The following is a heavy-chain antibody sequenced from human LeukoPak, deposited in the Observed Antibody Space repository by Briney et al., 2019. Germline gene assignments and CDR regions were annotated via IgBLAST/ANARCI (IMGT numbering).Heavy chain of an antibody. J-gene: IGHJ4*02. CDR1: GITLSDYY. V-gene: IGHV3-11*04. Sequence: GGSLRLSCAAPGITLSDYYMSWIRQVPGKGLEWVSHISDRGTTMYYADSVKGRFTISRDNAKNSLYLQMNSLRAEDTAIYYCATVWYRNFDSWGQGTLVTVSS. D-gene: IGHD2/OR15-2a*01. CDR2: ISDRGTTM. CDR3: ATVWYRNFDS.